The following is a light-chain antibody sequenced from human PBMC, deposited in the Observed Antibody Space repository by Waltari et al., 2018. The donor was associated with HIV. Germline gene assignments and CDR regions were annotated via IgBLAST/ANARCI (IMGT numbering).Light chain of an antibody. CDR1: RIGSKS. CDR2: DDS. CDR3: QVWEITDDHVV. V-gene: IGLV3-21*02. Sequence: SYVLTQQPSVSVAPGQTARITWGGSRIGSKSVPWYQQKPGQAPVLGVQDDSDRPSRIPERFSGSNSGDTATLAISKVEAGDEADYYCQVWEITDDHVVFGGGTKLTVL. J-gene: IGLJ2*01.